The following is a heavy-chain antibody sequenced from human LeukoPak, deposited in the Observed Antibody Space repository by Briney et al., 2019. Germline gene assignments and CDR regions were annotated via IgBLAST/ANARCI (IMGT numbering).Heavy chain of an antibody. D-gene: IGHD3-3*01. CDR3: AKDPFGFWSGYRYFDY. CDR1: GFTFSSYA. J-gene: IGHJ4*02. V-gene: IGHV3-23*01. Sequence: PGGSLRLSCAASGFTFSSYAMSWVRQAPGKGLEWVSAISGSGSSTYYADSVKGRFTISRDNSKNTLYLQMNSLRAEDTAVYYCAKDPFGFWSGYRYFDYWGQGTLVTVSS. CDR2: ISGSGSST.